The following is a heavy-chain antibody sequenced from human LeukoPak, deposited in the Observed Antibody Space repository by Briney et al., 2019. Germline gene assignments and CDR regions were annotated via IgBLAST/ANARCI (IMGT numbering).Heavy chain of an antibody. CDR3: ARGAYYYDSSGQEFDY. D-gene: IGHD3-22*01. V-gene: IGHV4-59*01. Sequence: PSETLSLTCTVSGGSISSYYWSWIRQPPGKGLEWIGYIYYSGSTNYNPSLKSRVTISVDTSKNQFSLKLSSVTAADTAVYYCARGAYYYDSSGQEFDYWGQGTLVTVSS. J-gene: IGHJ4*02. CDR1: GGSISSYY. CDR2: IYYSGST.